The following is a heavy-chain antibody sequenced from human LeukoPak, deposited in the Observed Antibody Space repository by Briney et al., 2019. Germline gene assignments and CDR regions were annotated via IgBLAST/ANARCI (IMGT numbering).Heavy chain of an antibody. D-gene: IGHD2-15*01. CDR3: AREVVVADYYYYGMDV. CDR2: IKQDGSEK. J-gene: IGHJ6*02. V-gene: IGHV3-7*01. CDR1: GFTFSSYW. Sequence: PGGSLRLSCAASGFTFSSYWMSWVRQAPGKGLEWVANIKQDGSEKYYVDSVKGRFTISRDNAKNSLYLQMNSLRAEDTAVYYCAREVVVADYYYYGMDVWGQGTTVTVSS.